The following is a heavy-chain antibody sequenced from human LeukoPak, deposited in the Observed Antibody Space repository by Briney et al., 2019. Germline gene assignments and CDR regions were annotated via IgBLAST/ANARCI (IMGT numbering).Heavy chain of an antibody. V-gene: IGHV3-23*01. J-gene: IGHJ4*02. D-gene: IGHD6-6*01. Sequence: GGSLRLSCVVSGFIFGSYPMSWVRQAPGKGLEWDSVISETGGVTHYADSMKGRFTISRDNIKNTLNLQMNSLRAEDTAINYCARDSSHYLGSSDYWGQGTLVTVSS. CDR1: GFIFGSYP. CDR2: ISETGGVT. CDR3: ARDSSHYLGSSDY.